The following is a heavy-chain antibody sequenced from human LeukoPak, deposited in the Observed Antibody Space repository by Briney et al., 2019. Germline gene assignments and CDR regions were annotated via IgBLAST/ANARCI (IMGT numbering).Heavy chain of an antibody. D-gene: IGHD3-16*02. CDR2: ISSSGSTI. J-gene: IGHJ4*02. CDR3: ASYYDYVWGSYRSNDY. CDR1: GFTFSDYY. V-gene: IGHV3-11*01. Sequence: PGGSLRLSCAASGFTFSDYYMSWIRQAPGKGLEWVSYISSSGSTIYYADSVKGRFTISRDNAKNLLYLQMNSLRAEDTAVYYCASYYDYVWGSYRSNDYWGQGTLVTVSS.